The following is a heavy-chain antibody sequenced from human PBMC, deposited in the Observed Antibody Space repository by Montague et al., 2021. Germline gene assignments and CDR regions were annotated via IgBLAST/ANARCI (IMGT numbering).Heavy chain of an antibody. J-gene: IGHJ4*02. Sequence: SLRLSCAASGFTFSTYDMHWVRQPAGKGLEWVSAINTVGDTFHFGSVKGRFTISRDNAKNSLYLQMNSLRAEDTAFYYCVKDTRDYYPDFWGQGILVTVSS. D-gene: IGHD3-22*01. CDR1: GFTFSTYD. V-gene: IGHV3-13*01. CDR3: VKDTRDYYPDF. CDR2: INTVGDT.